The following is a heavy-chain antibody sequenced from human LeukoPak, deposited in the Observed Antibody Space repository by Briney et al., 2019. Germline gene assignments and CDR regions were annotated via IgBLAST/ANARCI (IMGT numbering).Heavy chain of an antibody. D-gene: IGHD6-19*01. CDR2: FDPEDGET. CDR1: GYTLTELS. CDR3: ATLPPWYSSGWYYFDC. Sequence: ASVKVSCKVSGYTLTELSMHWVRQAPGKGLEWMGGFDPEDGETIYAQKFQGRVTMTEDTSTDTAYMELSSLRSEDTAVYYCATLPPWYSSGWYYFDCWGQGTLVTVSS. V-gene: IGHV1-24*01. J-gene: IGHJ4*02.